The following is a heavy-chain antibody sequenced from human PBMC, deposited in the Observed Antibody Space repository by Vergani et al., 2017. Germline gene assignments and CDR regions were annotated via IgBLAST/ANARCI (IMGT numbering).Heavy chain of an antibody. CDR2: ISYDGTQK. Sequence: QVHLVESGGGVFQPGRSLRLSCVVSGFTSSYYGMHWVRQAPGKGLEWVAVISYDGTQKYYADSVKGRFTISRDNSKSTLYLQMNSLRTEDTAVYYCATKSCGTPGCQIGYFREWGQGTLVTVYS. V-gene: IGHV3-30*03. D-gene: IGHD1-1*01. CDR1: GFTSSYYG. CDR3: ATKSCGTPGCQIGYFRE. J-gene: IGHJ1*01.